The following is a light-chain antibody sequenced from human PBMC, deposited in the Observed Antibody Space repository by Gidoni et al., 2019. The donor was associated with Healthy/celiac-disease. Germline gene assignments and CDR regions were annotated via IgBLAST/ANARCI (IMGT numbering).Light chain of an antibody. CDR1: QRVSSSY. V-gene: IGKV3-20*01. CDR3: QQYGSSPPWT. J-gene: IGKJ1*01. CDR2: GAY. Sequence: ETELPQSPGPLSLSPGERATLSCRASQRVSSSYLAWYQQKPGQAPRLLSYGAYSRATGSPDRFSGSGSVTDFTLTISRLEPEDFAVYYCQQYGSSPPWTFXQGTQVXNQT.